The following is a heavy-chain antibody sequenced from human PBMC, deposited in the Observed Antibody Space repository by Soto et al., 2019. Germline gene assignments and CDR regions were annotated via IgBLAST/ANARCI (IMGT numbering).Heavy chain of an antibody. CDR2: INPNSGGT. J-gene: IGHJ5*02. V-gene: IGHV1-2*02. CDR1: GYTFTGYY. Sequence: ASVKVSGKASGYTFTGYYMHWVRQAPGQGLEWMGWINPNSGGTNYAQKFQGRVTMTRDTSISTAYMELSRLRSDDTAVYYCAREGIAAADRNWFDPWGQGTLVTVSS. D-gene: IGHD6-13*01. CDR3: AREGIAAADRNWFDP.